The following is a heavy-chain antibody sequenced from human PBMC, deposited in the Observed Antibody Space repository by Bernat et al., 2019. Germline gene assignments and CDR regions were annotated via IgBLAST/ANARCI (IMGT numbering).Heavy chain of an antibody. CDR1: GFTFGSYA. CDR3: AKDLSMVRGVPLDS. V-gene: IGHV3-23*01. Sequence: EVQLLESGGGLVQPGGSLRLSCAASGFTFGSYAMSWVRQAPGKGLEWVSAISGSGSSTYYADSVKGRFTISRDNSKNTLYLQMNSLRAEDTAVYYCAKDLSMVRGVPLDSWGQGTLVTVSS. CDR2: ISGSGSST. D-gene: IGHD3-10*01. J-gene: IGHJ5*01.